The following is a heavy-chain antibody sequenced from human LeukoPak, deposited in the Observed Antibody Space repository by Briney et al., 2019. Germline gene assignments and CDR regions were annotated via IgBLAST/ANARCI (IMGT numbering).Heavy chain of an antibody. CDR2: ISGYNGNT. CDR3: ARGGCGDSAAPFDD. Sequence: ASVKVSCKASGYTFTNYGINWVRQAPGQGLEWMGWISGYNGNTNYAQKLQGRVTMTTDTSTSTAYMELRSLRSEDTAVYYCARGGCGDSAAPFDDWGQGTLVPVSS. D-gene: IGHD2-21*02. CDR1: GYTFTNYG. V-gene: IGHV1-18*01. J-gene: IGHJ4*02.